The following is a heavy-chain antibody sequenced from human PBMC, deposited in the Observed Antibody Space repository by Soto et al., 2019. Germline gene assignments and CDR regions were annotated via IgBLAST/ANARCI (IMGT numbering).Heavy chain of an antibody. V-gene: IGHV3-30-3*01. J-gene: IGHJ6*02. Sequence: GGSLRLSFAASGFTFSSYAMHWVRQAPVKGREGVAVISYDGSNKYYADSVKGRFTISRDNSKNTLYLKMNRLRAEDTAVYYCARDLFDSSGYYYCPYYYYGMDVWGQGSTVTGSS. CDR3: ARDLFDSSGYYYCPYYYYGMDV. D-gene: IGHD3-22*01. CDR1: GFTFSSYA. CDR2: ISYDGSNK.